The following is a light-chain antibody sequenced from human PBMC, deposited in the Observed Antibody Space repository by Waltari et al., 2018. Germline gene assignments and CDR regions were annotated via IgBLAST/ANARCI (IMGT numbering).Light chain of an antibody. J-gene: IGKJ1*01. CDR3: LQYNDWPPWT. V-gene: IGKV3-15*01. CDR1: QSVFSN. Sequence: DIVMTQSPATLSVSPGERATLSCRASQSVFSNVAWYQQKPGQAPRPLIFGAYTRATDIPGRFSGSGSGTEFTLTISSLQSEDAAVYYCLQYNDWPPWTFGQGTTVEIK. CDR2: GAY.